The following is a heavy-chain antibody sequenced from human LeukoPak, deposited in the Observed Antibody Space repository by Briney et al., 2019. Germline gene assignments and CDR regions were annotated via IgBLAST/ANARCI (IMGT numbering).Heavy chain of an antibody. CDR1: ESTLGSYS. CDR2: FISISSYI. V-gene: IGHV3-21*01. D-gene: IGHD3-10*01. J-gene: IGHJ4*02. Sequence: GGSLRPPGAALESTLGSYSTNWVGQAPGKGLGWVSSFISISSYIYYAGSVKGRFSISRENDKNSLYLKMNSLRAEDTAVYYCARDRVTIVRGVIIPNDYWGQGTLVTVSS. CDR3: ARDRVTIVRGVIIPNDY.